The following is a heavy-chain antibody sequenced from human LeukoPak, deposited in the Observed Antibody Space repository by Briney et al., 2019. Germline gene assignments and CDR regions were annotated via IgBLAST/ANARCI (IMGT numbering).Heavy chain of an antibody. CDR1: GGSISSSNW. D-gene: IGHD6-19*01. CDR3: ASSSGWLNYYYYMDV. CDR2: IYHSGST. V-gene: IGHV4-4*02. Sequence: SETLSLTCAVSGGSISSSNWWSWVRPPPGKGLEWIGEIYHSGSTNYNPSLKSRVTISVDKSKNQFSLKLSSVTAADTAVYYCASSSGWLNYYYYMDVWGKGTTVTVSS. J-gene: IGHJ6*03.